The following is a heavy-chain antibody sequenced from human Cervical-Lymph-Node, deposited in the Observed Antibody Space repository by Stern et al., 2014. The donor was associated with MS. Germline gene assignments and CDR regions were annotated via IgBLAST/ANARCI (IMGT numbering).Heavy chain of an antibody. Sequence: VQLVESGGGLVQPGRSLRLSCAPSGFTFSHFALHWVRQSPGKGLEWVAFISDDGAKEYYADSVKGRFTISRDNSNNTLYLQMTSMRTEYTAMYFCARERGYCSGGRCHPYSFDYWGQGTLVTVSS. D-gene: IGHD2-15*01. V-gene: IGHV3-30-3*01. CDR2: ISDDGAKE. J-gene: IGHJ4*02. CDR1: GFTFSHFA. CDR3: ARERGYCSGGRCHPYSFDY.